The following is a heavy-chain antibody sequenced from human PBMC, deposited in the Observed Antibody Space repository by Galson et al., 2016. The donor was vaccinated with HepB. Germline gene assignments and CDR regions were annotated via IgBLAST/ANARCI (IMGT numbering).Heavy chain of an antibody. V-gene: IGHV3-23*01. Sequence: SLRLSCAASGFTFSGYAMAWVRQAPGKGLEWVSGMSDSDDIYYAPTVKGRFTISRDNSKNTVYLQLTSLSAEDTAVYYCAKAKRGHSSAWYWYFDYWGPGTLVSVSS. D-gene: IGHD6-13*01. CDR1: GFTFSGYA. J-gene: IGHJ4*02. CDR3: AKAKRGHSSAWYWYFDY. CDR2: MSDSDDI.